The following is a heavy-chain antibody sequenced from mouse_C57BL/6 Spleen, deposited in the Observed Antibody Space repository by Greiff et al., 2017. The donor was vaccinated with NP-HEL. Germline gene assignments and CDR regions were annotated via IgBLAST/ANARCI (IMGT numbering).Heavy chain of an antibody. CDR1: GFTFTDYY. D-gene: IGHD4-1*01. J-gene: IGHJ1*03. Sequence: EVQLVESGGGLVQPGGSLSLSCAASGFTFTDYYMSWIRQPPGKALEWLGFIRNKANGYTTEYSESVKGRFTISRDNSQSILYLQMNALRAEDSATYDCARYELGRGYFDVWGTGTTVTVSS. CDR2: IRNKANGYTT. CDR3: ARYELGRGYFDV. V-gene: IGHV7-3*01.